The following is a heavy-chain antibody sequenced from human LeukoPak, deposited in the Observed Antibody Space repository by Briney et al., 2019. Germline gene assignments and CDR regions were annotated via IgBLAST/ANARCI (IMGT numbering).Heavy chain of an antibody. CDR3: ARGGLADAVDI. CDR1: GGSFSGYY. V-gene: IGHV4-34*01. CDR2: INHSGTT. D-gene: IGHD3-22*01. Sequence: PSETLSLTCAVYGGSFSGYYWSWIRQPPGKGQEWIGEINHSGTTNYNPSLKSRVTISLDTSKNQFSLKLSSVTAADMAPYLCARGGLADAVDIWGQGTMVTVSS. J-gene: IGHJ3*02.